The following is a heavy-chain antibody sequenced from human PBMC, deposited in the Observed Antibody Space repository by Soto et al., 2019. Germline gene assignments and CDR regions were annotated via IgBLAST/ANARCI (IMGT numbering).Heavy chain of an antibody. J-gene: IGHJ2*01. V-gene: IGHV3-53*04. CDR3: ARGNGDFWSGYRYFDL. Sequence: EVQLVESGGGLVQPGGSLRLSCAASGFTVSSNYMSWVRQAPGKGLEWVSVIYSGGSTYYADSVKGRFTISRHKSKNTLYLQMNSLRAEDTAVYYCARGNGDFWSGYRYFDLWGRGTLVTVSS. CDR2: IYSGGST. D-gene: IGHD3-3*01. CDR1: GFTVSSNY.